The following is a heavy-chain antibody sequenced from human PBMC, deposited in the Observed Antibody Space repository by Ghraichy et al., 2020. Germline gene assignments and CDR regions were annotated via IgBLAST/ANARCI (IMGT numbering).Heavy chain of an antibody. CDR1: GFSFGSDW. CDR3: ARGTSVYSSSWHNC. V-gene: IGHV3-74*01. D-gene: IGHD6-13*01. Sequence: GGSLRLSCAASGFSFGSDWMHWVRQAPGKGLVWVSRINSDGISTSYADSVKGRFTISRDNAKNTLYLQMNSLRVEDTAVYYCARGTSVYSSSWHNCWGQGTLVTVAS. J-gene: IGHJ4*02. CDR2: INSDGIST.